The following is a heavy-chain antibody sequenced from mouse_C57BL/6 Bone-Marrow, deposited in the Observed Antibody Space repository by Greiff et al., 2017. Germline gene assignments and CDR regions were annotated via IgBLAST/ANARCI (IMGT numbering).Heavy chain of an antibody. Sequence: QVQLQQPGAELVKPGASVKMSCKASGYTFTSYWITWVKQRPGQGLEWIGDIYPTSGRTNYNEKFKSKAILTVDTSSNTAYLQLSRLTSEASAVFYCARSGPLGRSFDYWGQGTTLTVSS. CDR2: IYPTSGRT. V-gene: IGHV1-55*01. CDR3: ARSGPLGRSFDY. CDR1: GYTFTSYW. J-gene: IGHJ2*01. D-gene: IGHD4-1*01.